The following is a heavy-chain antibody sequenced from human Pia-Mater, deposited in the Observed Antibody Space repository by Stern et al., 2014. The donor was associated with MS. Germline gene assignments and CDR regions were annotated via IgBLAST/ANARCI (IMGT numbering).Heavy chain of an antibody. CDR1: GFTFSSYG. CDR3: ARGGGSWGYFDY. D-gene: IGHD1-26*01. CDR2: IWYDGSNK. V-gene: IGHV3-33*01. Sequence: VQLVESGGGVVQPGSSLRLSCAASGFTFSSYGMHWVRQAPGKGLEWVAVIWYDGSNKYYADSVKGRFTISRDNSKNTLYLQMNSLRAEDTAVYYCARGGGSWGYFDYWGQGTLVTVSS. J-gene: IGHJ4*02.